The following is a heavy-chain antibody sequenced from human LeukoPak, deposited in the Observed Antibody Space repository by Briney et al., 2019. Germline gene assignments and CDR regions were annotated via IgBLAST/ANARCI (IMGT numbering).Heavy chain of an antibody. J-gene: IGHJ4*02. CDR3: ARLSGYSYGRRPYFDY. CDR2: INHSAST. V-gene: IGHV4-34*01. CDR1: GGSFSGYY. Sequence: PSETLSLTCAVYGGSFSGYYWSWIRQPPGKGLEWIGEINHSASTNYNPSLKSRVTISVDTSKNQFSLKLSSVTAADTAVYYCARLSGYSYGRRPYFDYWGQGTLVTVSS. D-gene: IGHD5-18*01.